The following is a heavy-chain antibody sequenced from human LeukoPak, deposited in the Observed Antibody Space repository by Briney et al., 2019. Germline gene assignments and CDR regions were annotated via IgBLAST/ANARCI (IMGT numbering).Heavy chain of an antibody. D-gene: IGHD2-15*01. J-gene: IGHJ6*02. CDR2: ISSSSSTI. CDR3: AREPGRRESYYYGMDV. CDR1: GFTFSSYS. Sequence: GGSLRLSCAASGFTFSSYSMNWVRQAPGEGLEWVSYISSSSSTIYYADSVKGRFTISRDNAKNSLYLQMNSLRAEDTAVYYCAREPGRRESYYYGMDVWGQGTTVTVSS. V-gene: IGHV3-48*04.